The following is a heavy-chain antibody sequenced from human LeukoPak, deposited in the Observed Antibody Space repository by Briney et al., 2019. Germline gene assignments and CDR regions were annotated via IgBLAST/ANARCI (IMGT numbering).Heavy chain of an antibody. CDR3: ARAYSSSWYWNWFDP. CDR1: GYSISSGYY. D-gene: IGHD6-13*01. V-gene: IGHV4-38-2*02. J-gene: IGHJ5*02. Sequence: SETLSLTCTVSGYSISSGYYWGWIRQAPGKGLEWIGNIYHSGNTYYNPSLKSRVTVSMDTSKNQFSLKVNSVTAADTAFYYCARAYSSSWYWNWFDPWGQGTLVTVSS. CDR2: IYHSGNT.